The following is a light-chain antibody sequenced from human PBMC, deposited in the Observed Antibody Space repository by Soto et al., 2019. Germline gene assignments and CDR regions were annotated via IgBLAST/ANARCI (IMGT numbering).Light chain of an antibody. J-gene: IGKJ4*01. Sequence: DIVMTQTPLSSPVTLGQPASISCRSSQGLVHSDGNTYLTWLQQRPGQPPRLLVYRISSRFSGVPDRFSGSGAGTDFTLKISRVEAEDVGIYYGMQATQFPLTFGGGTKVEIK. CDR2: RIS. CDR3: MQATQFPLT. V-gene: IGKV2-24*01. CDR1: QGLVHSDGNTY.